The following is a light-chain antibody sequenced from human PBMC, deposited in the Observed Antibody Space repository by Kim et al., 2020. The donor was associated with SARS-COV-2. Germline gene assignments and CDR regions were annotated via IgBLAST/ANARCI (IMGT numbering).Light chain of an antibody. CDR2: VEGSGSY. CDR3: ETWDSNIQV. J-gene: IGLJ3*02. CDR1: SGHSNYF. V-gene: IGLV4-60*03. Sequence: QLVLTQSSSASASLGSSVKLTSTLSSGHSNYFIAWHQQQPGKAPRFLMKVEGSGSYNKGGGVPVRFSGSRSGADRYLIISNLHSEDEADYYCETWDSNIQVFGGGTQLTVL.